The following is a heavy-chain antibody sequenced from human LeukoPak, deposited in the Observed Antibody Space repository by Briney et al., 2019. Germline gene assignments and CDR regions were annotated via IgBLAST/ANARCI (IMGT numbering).Heavy chain of an antibody. V-gene: IGHV3-7*03. CDR2: INQDGGRI. CDR1: GFTFSSYA. D-gene: IGHD1-26*01. Sequence: GGSLRLSCAASGFTFSSYAMSWVRQAPGKGLEWVGIINQDGGRIGYGDSVKGRFTISRDNAKNSLYLQMNSLRAEDTAVYYCAKDVGKWESLHFFDYWGQGTLVTVSS. J-gene: IGHJ4*02. CDR3: AKDVGKWESLHFFDY.